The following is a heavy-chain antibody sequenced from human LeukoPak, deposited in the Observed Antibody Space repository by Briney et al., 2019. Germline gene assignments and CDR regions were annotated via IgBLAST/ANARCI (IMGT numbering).Heavy chain of an antibody. J-gene: IGHJ6*04. V-gene: IGHV3-21*01. CDR2: ISSSSSYI. Sequence: GGSLRLSCAASGFTFSSYSMNWVRQAPGKGLEWVSSISSSSSYIYYADSVKGRFTISRDNAKNSLYLQMNSLRAEDTAVYYCARGTVRGVIVYYYYYGMDVWGKGTTVTVSS. CDR3: ARGTVRGVIVYYYYYGMDV. D-gene: IGHD3-10*01. CDR1: GFTFSSYS.